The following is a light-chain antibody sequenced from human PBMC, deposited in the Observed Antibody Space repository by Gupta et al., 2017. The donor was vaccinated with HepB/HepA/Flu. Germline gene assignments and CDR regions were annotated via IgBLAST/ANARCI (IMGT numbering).Light chain of an antibody. V-gene: IGLV1-51*02. CDR1: SSNIGNNY. CDR2: ENY. Sequence: QSVLTQPPSVSAAPGQKVTITCSGSSSNIGNNYVSWYQQLPGTAPKLLIYENYKRPSGIPDRCSGSKSGTSATLGITGLQTGDEADYFCGTWDSSMSAEVFGGGTKLTVL. J-gene: IGLJ3*02. CDR3: GTWDSSMSAEV.